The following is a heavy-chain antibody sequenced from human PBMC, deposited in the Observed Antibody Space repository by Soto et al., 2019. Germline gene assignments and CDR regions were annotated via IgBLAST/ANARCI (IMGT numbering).Heavy chain of an antibody. V-gene: IGHV3-7*05. J-gene: IGHJ6*02. CDR3: AATLAMDV. CDR2: IKKDGSEK. Sequence: EVQLVESGGGLVQPGGSLRLSCAVSGFTFSNYWMSWVRQAPGKGLEWVANIKKDGSEKYYVDSVKGRFIISRDNGKKSLYLQMNDLKAEDTAVYYCAATLAMDVWGQGTTVTVSS. D-gene: IGHD1-1*01. CDR1: GFTFSNYW.